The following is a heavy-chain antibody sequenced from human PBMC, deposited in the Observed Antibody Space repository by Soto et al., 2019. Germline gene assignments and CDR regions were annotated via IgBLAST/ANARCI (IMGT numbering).Heavy chain of an antibody. CDR3: ARCIGYCSGGSCYSPLNWFDP. V-gene: IGHV4-39*01. CDR1: GGSISSSSYY. Sequence: PSETLSLTCTVSGGSISSSSYYWGWIRQPPGKGLEWIGSIYYSGSTYYNPSLKSRVTISVDTSKNQFSLKLSSVTAADTAVYYCARCIGYCSGGSCYSPLNWFDPWGQGTLVTVSS. D-gene: IGHD2-15*01. CDR2: IYYSGST. J-gene: IGHJ5*02.